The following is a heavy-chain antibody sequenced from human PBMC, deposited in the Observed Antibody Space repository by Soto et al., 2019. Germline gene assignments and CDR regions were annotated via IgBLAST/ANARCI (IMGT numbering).Heavy chain of an antibody. D-gene: IGHD3-16*02. CDR2: ISGSGGST. J-gene: IGHJ4*02. CDR3: AKGLDYDYIWGSYRPTDY. Sequence: GGSLRLSCAASGFTFSSYAMSWVHQAPGKGLEWVSAISGSGGSTYYADSVKGRFTISRDNSKNTLYLQMNSLRAEDTAVYYCAKGLDYDYIWGSYRPTDYWGQGTLVTVSS. CDR1: GFTFSSYA. V-gene: IGHV3-23*01.